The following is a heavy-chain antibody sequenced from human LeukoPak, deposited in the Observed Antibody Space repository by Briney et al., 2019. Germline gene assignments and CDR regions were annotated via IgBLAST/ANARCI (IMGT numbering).Heavy chain of an antibody. CDR3: ARLEITMVRGVTHTDY. CDR2: INHSGST. D-gene: IGHD3-10*01. CDR1: GGSISSSGYY. Sequence: TSETLSLTCTVSGGSISSSGYYWSWIRQPPGKGLEWIGEINHSGSTNYNPSLKSRVTISVDTSKNQFSLKLSSVTAADTAVYYCARLEITMVRGVTHTDYWGQGTLVTVSS. V-gene: IGHV4-39*07. J-gene: IGHJ4*02.